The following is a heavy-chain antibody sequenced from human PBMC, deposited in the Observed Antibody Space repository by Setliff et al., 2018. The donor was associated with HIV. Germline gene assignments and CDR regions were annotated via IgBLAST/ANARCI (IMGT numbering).Heavy chain of an antibody. CDR3: AKDRFSDSSAPGDAFDV. V-gene: IGHV3-74*01. Sequence: GSLRLSCAASGFTFSNYWVLWVRQAPGKGPVWVSRIAVDGSRTDYADSVKGRFTISRDNAKNSLYLQLNSLRAEDTAVYYCAKDRFSDSSAPGDAFDVWGVGTLVTVSS. CDR2: IAVDGSRT. D-gene: IGHD3-22*01. CDR1: GFTFSNYW. J-gene: IGHJ3*01.